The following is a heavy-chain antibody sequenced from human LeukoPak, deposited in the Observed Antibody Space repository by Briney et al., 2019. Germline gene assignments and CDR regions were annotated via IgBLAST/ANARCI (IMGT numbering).Heavy chain of an antibody. J-gene: IGHJ4*02. Sequence: GGSLRLSCAASGFTFSSYAMHCVRQAPGKGLEWVAVISYDGSNKYYADSVKGRFTISRDNSKNTLYLQMNSLRAEDTAVYYCARDPTMIVVVIPYYFDYWGQGTLVTVSS. D-gene: IGHD3-22*01. V-gene: IGHV3-30-3*01. CDR2: ISYDGSNK. CDR1: GFTFSSYA. CDR3: ARDPTMIVVVIPYYFDY.